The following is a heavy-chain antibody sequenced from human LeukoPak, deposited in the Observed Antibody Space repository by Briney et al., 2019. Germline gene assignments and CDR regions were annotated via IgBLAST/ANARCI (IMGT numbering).Heavy chain of an antibody. D-gene: IGHD1-26*01. J-gene: IGHJ4*02. CDR1: GGSILTNY. Sequence: SETLSLTCTVSGGSILTNYWSWIRQAPGKGLEWIAYINYSGHTNSNPSLKSRVTISVDTSRSQFSLKPSSVTAADTAVYYCARHGQDTGNFYAHFDYWGQGILVTVSS. V-gene: IGHV4-59*08. CDR2: INYSGHT. CDR3: ARHGQDTGNFYAHFDY.